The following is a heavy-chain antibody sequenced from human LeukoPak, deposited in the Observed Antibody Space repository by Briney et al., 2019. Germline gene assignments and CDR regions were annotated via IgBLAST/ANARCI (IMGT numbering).Heavy chain of an antibody. CDR3: AGTSSTSLYYYYYMDV. D-gene: IGHD2-2*01. CDR2: IYSGGST. J-gene: IGHJ6*03. V-gene: IGHV3-53*01. CDR1: GFTVSSNY. Sequence: GGSLRLSCAASGFTVSSNYMSWVRQAPGKGLEWVSVIYSGGSTYYADSVKGRFTISRDNSKNTLYLQMNSLRAEDTAVYYCAGTSSTSLYYYYYMDVWGKGTTVTISS.